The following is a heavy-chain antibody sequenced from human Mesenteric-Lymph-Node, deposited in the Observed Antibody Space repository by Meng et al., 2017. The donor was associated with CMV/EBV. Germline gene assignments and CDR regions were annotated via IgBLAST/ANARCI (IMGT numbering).Heavy chain of an antibody. CDR2: IRYDGSDK. V-gene: IGHV3-30*02. J-gene: IGHJ4*02. D-gene: IGHD3-10*01. CDR3: ARDPWIRGFVIEDGVS. Sequence: GGSLRLSCAASGFSFSSYGMHWVRQTPVRGLEWVAFIRYDGSDKDYIDSVKGRFTISRDNSKNTLYLQMNSLRPEDTPVYYCARDPWIRGFVIEDGVSWGQGTLVTVSS. CDR1: GFSFSSYG.